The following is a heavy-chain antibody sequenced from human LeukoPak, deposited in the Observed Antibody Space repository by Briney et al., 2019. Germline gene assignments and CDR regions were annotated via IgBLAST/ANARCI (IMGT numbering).Heavy chain of an antibody. J-gene: IGHJ1*01. CDR2: ISAYIGNT. CDR1: GYSFSAYY. V-gene: IGHV1-18*04. CDR3: ARNPRNRGGRFDEYFQH. Sequence: GASVKVSCKASGYSFSAYYMYWVRQAPGQGLEWRGWISAYIGNTNYAHKLQRRVAITTDTSTSTAYMELRSLRSDDTAVYYCARNPRNRGGRFDEYFQHWGQGTLVTVSS. D-gene: IGHD3-10*01.